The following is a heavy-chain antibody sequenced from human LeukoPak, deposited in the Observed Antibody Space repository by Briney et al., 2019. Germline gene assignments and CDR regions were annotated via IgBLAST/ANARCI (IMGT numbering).Heavy chain of an antibody. V-gene: IGHV1-2*02. D-gene: IGHD6-13*01. J-gene: IGHJ4*02. CDR3: ARASSSSHAHFDY. CDR1: GYTFTGYY. CDR2: INPNSGGT. Sequence: ASVKVSCKASGYTFTGYYMHWVRQAPGQGLEWMGWINPNSGGTNYAQEFQGRVTMTRDTSISTAYMELSRLRSDDTAVYYCARASSSSHAHFDYWGQGTLVTVSS.